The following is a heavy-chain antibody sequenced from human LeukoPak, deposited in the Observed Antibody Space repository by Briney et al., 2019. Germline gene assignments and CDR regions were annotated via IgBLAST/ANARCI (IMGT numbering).Heavy chain of an antibody. CDR3: AREVSEGFDF. CDR1: GFTFSGYG. D-gene: IGHD3-22*01. CDR2: FGTRSTSI. J-gene: IGHJ4*02. Sequence: PGGSLRLSCTASGFTFSGYGMNWIRQASGKGLEWVSSFGTRSTSIYHAGSVKGRFAISRDNAKNLLYLQMNSLRAEDTALYYCAREVSEGFDFWGQGTLVTVSS. V-gene: IGHV3-21*01.